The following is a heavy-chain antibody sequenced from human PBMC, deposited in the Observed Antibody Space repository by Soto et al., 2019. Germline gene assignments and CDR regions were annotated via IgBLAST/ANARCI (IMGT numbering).Heavy chain of an antibody. CDR1: GGSISSGGYY. CDR3: ARQGPELLWFGELCV. CDR2: IYYSGST. Sequence: KTSETLSLTCTVSGGSISSGGYYWSWIRQHPGKGLEWIGYIYYSGSTYYNPSLKSRVTISVDTSKNQFSLKLSSVTAADTAVYYCARQGPELLWFGELCVWGQGTTVTVS. J-gene: IGHJ6*02. V-gene: IGHV4-31*03. D-gene: IGHD3-10*01.